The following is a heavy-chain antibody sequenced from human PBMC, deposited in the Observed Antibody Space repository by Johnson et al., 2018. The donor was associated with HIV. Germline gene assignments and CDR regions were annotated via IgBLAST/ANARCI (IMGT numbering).Heavy chain of an antibody. Sequence: QVQLVESGGGVVQPGRSLRLSCAASGFTFSSYAMHWVRQAPGKGLEWVAVISYDGSHKYYADSVKGRFTISRDNAKNSLYLQMNSLRAEDTALYYCARELTSGLDYDAFDIWGQGTMVTVSS. CDR2: ISYDGSHK. J-gene: IGHJ3*02. D-gene: IGHD1-14*01. CDR3: ARELTSGLDYDAFDI. CDR1: GFTFSSYA. V-gene: IGHV3-30*04.